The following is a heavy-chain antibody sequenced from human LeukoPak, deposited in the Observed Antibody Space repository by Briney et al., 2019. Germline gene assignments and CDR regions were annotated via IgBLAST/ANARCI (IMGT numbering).Heavy chain of an antibody. CDR1: RYTFIDYY. J-gene: IGHJ4*02. CDR3: ARGGDDYGDY. V-gene: IGHV1-2*02. D-gene: IGHD7-27*01. Sequence: ASVEVSCKASRYTFIDYYIHWVRQAPGQGLEWMGWINPNSGGTSYAQKFQGRVTKTRDTSISTAYMELSRLRSDDTAVYYCARGGDDYGDYWGQGTLVTVSS. CDR2: INPNSGGT.